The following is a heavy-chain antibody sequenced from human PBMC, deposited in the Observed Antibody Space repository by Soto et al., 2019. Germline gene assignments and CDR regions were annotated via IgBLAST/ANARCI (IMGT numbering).Heavy chain of an antibody. D-gene: IGHD2-8*01. CDR2: ISGYNGDT. J-gene: IGHJ6*02. V-gene: IGHV1-18*01. CDR3: AKNGQPPYYYYGLDV. CDR1: GYTFTRYG. Sequence: QGHLVQSGAEVKKPGTSVKVSCKASGYTFTRYGISWVRQAPGQGLEWMGWISGYNGDTNYAQNLQGRVTMTIDTSTSTAYMELRSLTSDDTAVYYCAKNGQPPYYYYGLDVWGQGXXXT.